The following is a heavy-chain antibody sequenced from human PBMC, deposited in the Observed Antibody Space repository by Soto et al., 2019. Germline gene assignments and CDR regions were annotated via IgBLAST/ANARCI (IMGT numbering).Heavy chain of an antibody. CDR3: EVTTGF. V-gene: IGHV1-8*01. CDR1: GYTFTEYD. CDR2: VSPENRNA. J-gene: IGHJ4*02. Sequence: ASVKVSCKTSGYTFTEYDLNWVRQAPGQGLEYMGWVSPENRNAGYAPQFRGRVSMTTDTSISTAYLELTKLTYEDTAVYYCEVTTGFWGQGTMVTVSS. D-gene: IGHD1-1*01.